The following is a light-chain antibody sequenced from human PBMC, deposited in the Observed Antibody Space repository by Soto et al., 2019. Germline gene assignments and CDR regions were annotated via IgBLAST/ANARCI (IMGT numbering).Light chain of an antibody. CDR2: GAS. J-gene: IGKJ3*01. CDR1: QSVPDNY. V-gene: IGKV3-20*01. CDR3: QRYGDSPPFT. Sequence: EIVFTQSPGTLSLSPGERAILSCRASQSVPDNYLAWYQQRPGQAPKLLIYGASNRVTGIPHRFSGSGSGTDFTLTVSSLESEDFAVYYCQRYGDSPPFTFGPGTKVDIQ.